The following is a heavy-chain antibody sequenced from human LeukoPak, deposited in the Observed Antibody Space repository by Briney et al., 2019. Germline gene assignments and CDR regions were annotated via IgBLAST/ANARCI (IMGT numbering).Heavy chain of an antibody. CDR1: GFTFSSYS. V-gene: IGHV3-21*01. CDR2: ISSSRSNI. D-gene: IGHD3-22*01. Sequence: PGGSLRLSCAASGFTFSSYSMYWVRQAPGKGLEWVSAISSSRSNIHSADSVKDRFTISRDNSKNTLYLQMNSLRAEDTAVYYCARDLYASGGYSSPIDYWGQGTLVTVSS. J-gene: IGHJ4*02. CDR3: ARDLYASGGYSSPIDY.